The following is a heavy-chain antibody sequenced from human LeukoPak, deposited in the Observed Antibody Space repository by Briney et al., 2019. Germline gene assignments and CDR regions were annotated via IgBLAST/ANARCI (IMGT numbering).Heavy chain of an antibody. J-gene: IGHJ4*02. V-gene: IGHV1-46*01. CDR1: GDTFTSYY. D-gene: IGHD3-10*01. CDR3: ARELHFYGSGSYRRGGFDY. CDR2: INPSGGST. Sequence: ASVKVSCKASGDTFTSYYMNWVRQAPGQGLEWWGIINPSGGSTSYAQKFQGRVTMTRDTSTSTVYMELSSLRSEDTAVYYCARELHFYGSGSYRRGGFDYWGQGTLVTVSS.